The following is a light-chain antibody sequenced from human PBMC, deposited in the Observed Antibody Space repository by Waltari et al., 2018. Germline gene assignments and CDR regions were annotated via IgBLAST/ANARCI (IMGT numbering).Light chain of an antibody. CDR3: AAWDDTLNGHFV. V-gene: IGLV1-44*01. CDR1: SSNIGTNT. CDR2: GND. J-gene: IGLJ1*01. Sequence: QSVLTQPPSASGTPGQTVTISCSGSSSNIGTNTVNWYQQLPGTAPKVVLYGNDQRPSGAPDRFSGSKSGTSASLAISGFQSEDEADYYCAAWDDTLNGHFVFGTGTKVTVL.